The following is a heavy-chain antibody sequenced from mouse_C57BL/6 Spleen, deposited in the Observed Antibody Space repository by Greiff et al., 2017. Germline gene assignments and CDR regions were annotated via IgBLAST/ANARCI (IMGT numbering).Heavy chain of an antibody. CDR1: GYTFTSYW. CDR2: IHPNSGST. CDR3: ARYGDYGYPFAY. J-gene: IGHJ3*01. Sequence: VKLQQPGAELVKPGASVKLSCKASGYTFTSYWMHWVKQRPGQGLEWIGMIHPNSGSTNYNEKFKSKATLTVDKSSSTAYMQLSSLTSEDSAVYYCARYGDYGYPFAYWGQGTLVTVSA. D-gene: IGHD2-2*01. V-gene: IGHV1-64*01.